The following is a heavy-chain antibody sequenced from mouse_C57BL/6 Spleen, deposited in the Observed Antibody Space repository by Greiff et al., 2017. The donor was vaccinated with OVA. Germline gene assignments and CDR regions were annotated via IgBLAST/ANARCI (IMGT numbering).Heavy chain of an antibody. Sequence: VQLQQSGPELVKPGASVKISCKASGYTFTNYYMNWVKQSHGKSLEWIGDINPNNGGTSYNQKFKGKATLTVDKSSSTAYMELRSLTSEDSAVYYCARGGYYYGSTWFAYWGQGTLVTVSA. J-gene: IGHJ3*01. CDR1: GYTFTNYY. V-gene: IGHV1-26*01. CDR2: INPNNGGT. CDR3: ARGGYYYGSTWFAY. D-gene: IGHD1-1*01.